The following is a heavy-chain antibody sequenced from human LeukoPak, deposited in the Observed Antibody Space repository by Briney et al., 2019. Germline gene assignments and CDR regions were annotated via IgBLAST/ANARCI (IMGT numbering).Heavy chain of an antibody. CDR3: ARVGDYYDSTLSPGDAFDI. CDR2: ISSSGSTI. D-gene: IGHD3-22*01. CDR1: GFTFSSYE. Sequence: GGSLRLSCAASGFTFSSYEMNWVRRAPGKGLEWVSYISSSGSTIYYADSVKGRFTISRDNAKNSLYLQMNSLRAEDTAVYYCARVGDYYDSTLSPGDAFDIWGQGTMVTVSS. V-gene: IGHV3-48*03. J-gene: IGHJ3*02.